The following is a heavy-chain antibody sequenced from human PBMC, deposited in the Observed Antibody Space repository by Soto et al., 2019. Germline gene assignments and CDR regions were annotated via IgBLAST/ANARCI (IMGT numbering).Heavy chain of an antibody. D-gene: IGHD5-12*01. CDR1: GFSFSSHW. Sequence: EVQLVGSGGGLVQPGGSLRLSCAASGFSFSSHWMSWVRQAPGKGLEWVANIKQDGSESYYVDSVKGRFTMSRDNAENSLSLQMSSLRAEDTAVYFCARVANNYLMDVWGQGTTVTVSS. J-gene: IGHJ6*02. V-gene: IGHV3-7*01. CDR3: ARVANNYLMDV. CDR2: IKQDGSES.